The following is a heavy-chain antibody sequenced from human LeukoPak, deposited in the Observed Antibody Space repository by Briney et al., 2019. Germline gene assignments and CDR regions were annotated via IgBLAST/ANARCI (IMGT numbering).Heavy chain of an antibody. CDR3: AKRLIAGFDY. Sequence: PGGSLRLSCAASGFTFSSYSMNWVRQAPGKGLEWVSYISSSSSTIYYADSVKGRFTISRDDSKNTLYLQMNSLRAEDTAVYYCAKRLIAGFDYWGQGTLVTVSS. V-gene: IGHV3-48*01. CDR2: ISSSSSTI. D-gene: IGHD3-16*01. J-gene: IGHJ4*02. CDR1: GFTFSSYS.